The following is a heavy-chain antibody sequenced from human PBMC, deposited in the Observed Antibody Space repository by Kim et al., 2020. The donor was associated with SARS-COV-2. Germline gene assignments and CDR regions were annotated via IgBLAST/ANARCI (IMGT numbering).Heavy chain of an antibody. D-gene: IGHD2-2*03. CDR3: ARGLAISDGYHFDAFDV. Sequence: GESLKISCEASGYTFTSYWIGWVRQLPGKGLEWMGIVYPGDSDTRYSPSFQGHVTISVDKSVSTTYLQWSSLKASDTATYFCARGLAISDGYHFDAFDVWGQGALVIV. J-gene: IGHJ3*01. CDR2: VYPGDSDT. CDR1: GYTFTSYW. V-gene: IGHV5-51*01.